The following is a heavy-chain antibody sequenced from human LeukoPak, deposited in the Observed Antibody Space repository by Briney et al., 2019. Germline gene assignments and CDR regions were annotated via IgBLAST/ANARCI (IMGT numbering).Heavy chain of an antibody. Sequence: GASVKVSCKASGYTFTGYYMHWVRQAPGQGLEWMGIINPSGGSTSYAQKFQGRVTMTRDTSMSTVYMELSSLRSEDTAVYYCARDTEEQWLVPWGIYYYYGMDVWGQGTTVTVSS. D-gene: IGHD6-19*01. J-gene: IGHJ6*02. CDR1: GYTFTGYY. CDR3: ARDTEEQWLVPWGIYYYYGMDV. V-gene: IGHV1-46*01. CDR2: INPSGGST.